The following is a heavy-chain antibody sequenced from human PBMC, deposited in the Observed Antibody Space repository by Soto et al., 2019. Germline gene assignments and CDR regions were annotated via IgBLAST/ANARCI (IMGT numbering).Heavy chain of an antibody. CDR3: ARDTASKDYDRHSYYRRFDS. CDR1: GDSINTDYY. J-gene: IGHJ5*01. CDR2: IYYTGGT. Sequence: SETLSLTCAVSGDSINTDYYCSWIRHPPGKGLEWIGHIYYTGGTFYSPSLKSRLALSVDTSKNQFSLRLSSVTAADTAVYYCARDTASKDYDRHSYYRRFDSLGQGALVTGSS. D-gene: IGHD3-22*01. V-gene: IGHV4-30-4*01.